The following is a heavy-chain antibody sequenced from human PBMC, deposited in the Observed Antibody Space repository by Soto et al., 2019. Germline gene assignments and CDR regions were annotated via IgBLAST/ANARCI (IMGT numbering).Heavy chain of an antibody. CDR2: IRSKAYGGTT. Sequence: GASLRLSCTASGFTFGDYAMSWVRQAPGKGLEWVGFIRSKAYGGTTEYAASVKGRFTISRDDSKSIAYLQMNSLKTEDTAVYYCTRDRTYSSSWYIHSYYGMDGWGQGTTVTVSS. D-gene: IGHD6-13*01. J-gene: IGHJ6*02. V-gene: IGHV3-49*04. CDR3: TRDRTYSSSWYIHSYYGMDG. CDR1: GFTFGDYA.